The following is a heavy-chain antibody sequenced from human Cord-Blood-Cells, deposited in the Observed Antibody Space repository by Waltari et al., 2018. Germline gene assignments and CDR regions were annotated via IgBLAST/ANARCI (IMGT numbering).Heavy chain of an antibody. D-gene: IGHD6-6*01. CDR1: GFTFSSYG. J-gene: IGHJ3*02. V-gene: IGHV3-30*18. CDR2: ISYDGSNK. Sequence: QVQLVESGGGVVQPGRSLRLSCAASGFTFSSYGMHWVRQAPGKGLEWVAVISYDGSNKYYADSVKGRFTISRDNSKNTLYLQMNSLRAEDTAVYYCAKEAGWGYSSSSFAFDIWGQGTMVTVSS. CDR3: AKEAGWGYSSSSFAFDI.